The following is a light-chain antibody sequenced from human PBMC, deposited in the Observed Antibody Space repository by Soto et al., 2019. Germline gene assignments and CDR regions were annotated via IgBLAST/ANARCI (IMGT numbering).Light chain of an antibody. CDR1: QSISSW. V-gene: IGKV1-5*01. CDR3: QQYNSYSRT. CDR2: DAS. J-gene: IGKJ1*01. Sequence: IRRTQSPSTLSASVGHRLTIACRASQSISSWLAWYQQKPGKAPNLLIYDASSLESGVPSRFSGSGSGTEFTLTISSLQPDDFATYYCQQYNSYSRTFGQGTKVDIK.